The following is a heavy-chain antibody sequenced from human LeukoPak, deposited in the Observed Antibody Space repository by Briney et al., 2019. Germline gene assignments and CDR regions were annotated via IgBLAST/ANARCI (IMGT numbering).Heavy chain of an antibody. CDR2: INPNSGGT. CDR3: ATDSSGYYTDY. CDR1: GYTFIGYY. J-gene: IGHJ4*02. V-gene: IGHV1-2*02. D-gene: IGHD3-22*01. Sequence: ASVKVSCKASGYTFIGYYMHWVRQAPGQGLEWMGWINPNSGGTSYAQKFQGRVTMTRDTSISTAYMELSRLRSDDTAVYYCATDSSGYYTDYWGQGTLVTVSS.